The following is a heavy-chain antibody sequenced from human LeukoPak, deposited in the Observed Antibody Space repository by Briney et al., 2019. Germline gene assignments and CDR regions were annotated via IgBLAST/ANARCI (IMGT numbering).Heavy chain of an antibody. J-gene: IGHJ3*02. CDR3: EGMGQITRGIAAAGTTAFDI. Sequence: ASVKVSCKASGYTFSSYYMHWVRQAPGQGLEWMGIINPSSGSTSYAQKFQGRVTMTRDTSTSTVYMEVSSLRSEDTAVYYCEGMGQITRGIAAAGTTAFDIWGQGTMVTVSS. CDR1: GYTFSSYY. D-gene: IGHD6-13*01. V-gene: IGHV1-46*01. CDR2: INPSSGST.